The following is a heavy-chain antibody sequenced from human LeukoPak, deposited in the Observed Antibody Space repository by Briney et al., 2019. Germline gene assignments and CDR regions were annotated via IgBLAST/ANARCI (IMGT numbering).Heavy chain of an antibody. V-gene: IGHV3-9*01. Sequence: PGRSLRLSCAASGFTFDDYAMHWVRQAPGKGLEWVSGISWNSGSIGYADSVKGRFTISRDNAKNSLYLQMSSLRAEDTAIYYCVRAVPAAILGAFDIWGQGTMVTVSS. CDR3: VRAVPAAILGAFDI. J-gene: IGHJ3*02. CDR2: ISWNSGSI. D-gene: IGHD2-2*02. CDR1: GFTFDDYA.